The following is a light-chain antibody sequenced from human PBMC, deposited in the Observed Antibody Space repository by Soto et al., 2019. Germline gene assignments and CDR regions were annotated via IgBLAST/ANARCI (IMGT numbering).Light chain of an antibody. CDR1: QGISSY. Sequence: VILVTPAPSFLSSSTRDKVTTNFRVSQGISSYLAWYQQKPGKAPELLIYAASTLQSGVPSRFSGSGSGTDFTLTISCLQSEDFATYYCQQYYSFPFTFGQGTRWRL. J-gene: IGKJ5*01. CDR3: QQYYSFPFT. CDR2: AAS. V-gene: IGKV1D-8*03.